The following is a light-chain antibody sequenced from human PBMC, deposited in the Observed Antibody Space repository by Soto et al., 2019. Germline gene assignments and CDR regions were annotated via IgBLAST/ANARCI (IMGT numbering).Light chain of an antibody. CDR3: QQFGISPWT. Sequence: EIVLTQSPGTLSLSPGERAPLSCRASQSVSSSYLAWSQQNPGQAPRLLIYGASSRATGIPDRFSGSGSGTDFTLTISRLEPEDFAVYYCQQFGISPWTFGQGTKVDIK. CDR2: GAS. J-gene: IGKJ1*01. V-gene: IGKV3-20*01. CDR1: QSVSSSY.